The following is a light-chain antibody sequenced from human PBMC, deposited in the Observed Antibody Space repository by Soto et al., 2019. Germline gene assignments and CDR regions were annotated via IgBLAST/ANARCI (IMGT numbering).Light chain of an antibody. Sequence: IQFTRSPAGLSLSPGGRSTIYFMASQSVSSYLAWYQQKPGQASRLLIYDASNRATGIPARFSGSGSGTDFTLTISKLESEDSGVYPCHQRTNWTLTFGGGTKVDIK. J-gene: IGKJ4*01. CDR3: HQRTNWTLT. CDR1: QSVSSY. CDR2: DAS. V-gene: IGKV3-11*01.